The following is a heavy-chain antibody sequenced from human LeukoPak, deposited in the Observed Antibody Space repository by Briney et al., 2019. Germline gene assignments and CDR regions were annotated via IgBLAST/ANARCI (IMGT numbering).Heavy chain of an antibody. Sequence: PSQTLSLTCAISGDSVSSNSAAWNWIRQSPSRGLEWLGRTYYRSKWYNDYAVSVKSRITINPDTSKNQFSLQLNSVTPEDTAVYYCARDFQGGPLTPKHDAFDIWGQGTMVTVSS. CDR2: TYYRSKWYN. D-gene: IGHD2-15*01. CDR3: ARDFQGGPLTPKHDAFDI. CDR1: GDSVSSNSAA. J-gene: IGHJ3*02. V-gene: IGHV6-1*01.